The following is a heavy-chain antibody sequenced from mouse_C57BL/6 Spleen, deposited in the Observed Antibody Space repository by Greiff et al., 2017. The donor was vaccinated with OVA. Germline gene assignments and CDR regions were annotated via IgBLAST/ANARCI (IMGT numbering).Heavy chain of an antibody. V-gene: IGHV1-82*01. CDR1: GYAFSSSW. CDR3: ARETTTIPTFLDY. D-gene: IGHD2-4*01. J-gene: IGHJ2*01. CDR2: IYPGDGGT. Sequence: QVQLQQSGPELVKPGASVKISCKASGYAFSSSWMNWVKQRPGKGLEWIGRIYPGDGGTNYNGKFKGKATLTADKSSRTAYMQLSSLTSEYSAVYFCARETTTIPTFLDYWGQGTTLTVSS.